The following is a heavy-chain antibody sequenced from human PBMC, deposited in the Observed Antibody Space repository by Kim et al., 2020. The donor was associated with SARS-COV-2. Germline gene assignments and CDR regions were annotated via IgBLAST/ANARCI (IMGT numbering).Heavy chain of an antibody. J-gene: IGHJ3*02. D-gene: IGHD6-19*01. Sequence: AQKCQGRVTMTRDTSTSTVYMELSSLRSEDTAVYYCARGDSSGRADAFDIWGQGTMVTVSS. V-gene: IGHV1-46*01. CDR3: ARGDSSGRADAFDI.